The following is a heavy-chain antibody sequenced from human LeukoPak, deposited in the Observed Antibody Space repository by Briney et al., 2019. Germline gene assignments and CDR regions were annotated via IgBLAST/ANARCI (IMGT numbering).Heavy chain of an antibody. J-gene: IGHJ4*02. V-gene: IGHV4-34*01. Sequence: LETLSLTCAVYGGSFSGYYWSWIRQPPGKGLEWIGEINHSGSTNYNPSLKSRVTISVDTSKNQFSLKLSSVTAADTAVYYCARVSSDFWSGYYTRLTQYYFDYWGQGTLVTVSS. CDR2: INHSGST. D-gene: IGHD3-3*01. CDR3: ARVSSDFWSGYYTRLTQYYFDY. CDR1: GGSFSGYY.